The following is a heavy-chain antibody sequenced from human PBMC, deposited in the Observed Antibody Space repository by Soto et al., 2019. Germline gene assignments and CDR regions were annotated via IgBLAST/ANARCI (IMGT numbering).Heavy chain of an antibody. Sequence: GGSLRLSCAASGLTFSSYAMSWVRQAPGKGLEWVSAISGSGGSTYYADSVKGRFTISRDNSKNTLYLQMNSLRAEDTAVYYCAKDRSNNWNDPWENYFDYWGQGTLVTVSS. D-gene: IGHD1-20*01. CDR2: ISGSGGST. CDR3: AKDRSNNWNDPWENYFDY. CDR1: GLTFSSYA. J-gene: IGHJ4*02. V-gene: IGHV3-23*01.